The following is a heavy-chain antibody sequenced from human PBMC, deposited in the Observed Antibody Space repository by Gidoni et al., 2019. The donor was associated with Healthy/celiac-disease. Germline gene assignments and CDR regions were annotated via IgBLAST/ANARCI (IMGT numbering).Heavy chain of an antibody. Sequence: QVQLQQWGAGLLTPSETLSLTCAVYGGSFSGYYWSWIRQPPGTGLEWIGAINHSGSTNYNPSLKSRVTISVDTSKNQFSLKLSSVTAADTAVYYCARESGVGAYAEYFQHWGQGTLVTVSS. CDR1: GGSFSGYY. V-gene: IGHV4-34*01. J-gene: IGHJ1*01. CDR3: ARESGVGAYAEYFQH. CDR2: INHSGST. D-gene: IGHD1-26*01.